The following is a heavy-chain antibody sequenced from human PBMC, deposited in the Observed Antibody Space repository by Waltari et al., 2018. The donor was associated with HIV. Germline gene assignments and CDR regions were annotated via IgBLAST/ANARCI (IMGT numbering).Heavy chain of an antibody. CDR2: IKQDGSEK. J-gene: IGHJ6*02. V-gene: IGHV3-7*01. D-gene: IGHD3-3*01. CDR1: GFHFSSCW. CDR3: ARITIFGVVNDYGMDV. Sequence: EVELVESGGGLVQPGGSLRLPCAASGFHFSSCWRCGVRQAPGKGLEWVANIKQDGSEKYYVDSVKGRFTISRDNAKNSLYLQMNSLRAEDTAVYYCARITIFGVVNDYGMDVWGQGTTVTVSS.